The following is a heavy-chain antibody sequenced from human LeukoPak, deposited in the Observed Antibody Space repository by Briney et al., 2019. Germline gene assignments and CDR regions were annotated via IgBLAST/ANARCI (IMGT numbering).Heavy chain of an antibody. CDR2: INPNSGGT. CDR1: GYTFTGYY. V-gene: IGHV1-2*02. CDR3: ARNTYYYGSGSPPLDY. Sequence: ASVKVSCKASGYTFTGYYMHWVRQAPGQGLEWMGWINPNSGGTNYAQKFQGRVTMTRDTSISTAYMELSRLRSDDTAVYYCARNTYYYGSGSPPLDYWGQGTLVTVSS. D-gene: IGHD3-10*01. J-gene: IGHJ4*02.